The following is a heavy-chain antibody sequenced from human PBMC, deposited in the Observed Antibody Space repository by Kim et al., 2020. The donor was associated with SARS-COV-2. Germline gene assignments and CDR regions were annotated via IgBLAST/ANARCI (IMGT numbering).Heavy chain of an antibody. D-gene: IGHD2-2*01. CDR1: GGSFSGYY. V-gene: IGHV4-34*01. CDR2: INHSGST. CDR3: ARGPRRLSSSTMKTDY. J-gene: IGHJ4*02. Sequence: SETLSLTCAVYGGSFSGYYWSWIRQPPGKGLEWIGEINHSGSTNYNPSLKSRVTISVDTSKNQFSLKLSSVTAADTAVYYCARGPRRLSSSTMKTDYWGQGTLVTVSS.